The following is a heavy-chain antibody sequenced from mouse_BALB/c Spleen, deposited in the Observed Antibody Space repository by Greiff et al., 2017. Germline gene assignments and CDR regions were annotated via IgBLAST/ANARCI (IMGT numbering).Heavy chain of an antibody. V-gene: IGHV2-9*02. CDR2: IWAGGST. CDR3: ATNPTMEAWFAY. CDR1: GFSLTSYG. J-gene: IGHJ3*01. Sequence: QVQLKESGPGLVAPSQSLSITCTVSGFSLTSYGVHWVRQPPGKGLEWLGVIWAGGSTNYNSALMSRLSISKDNSKSQVFLKMNSLQTDDTAMYYCATNPTMEAWFAYWGQGTLVTVSA. D-gene: IGHD2-10*01.